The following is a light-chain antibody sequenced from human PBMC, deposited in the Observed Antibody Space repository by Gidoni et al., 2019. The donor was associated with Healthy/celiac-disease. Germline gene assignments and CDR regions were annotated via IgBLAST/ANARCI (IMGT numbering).Light chain of an antibody. J-gene: IGKJ2*01. V-gene: IGKV3-20*01. CDR3: QQYGSSPEYT. CDR2: GAS. Sequence: EIVFTQSPGTLSLSPGERATISCRACQRVSSSYLAWYQQKPGQAPRLLLYGASSRATGIPARLSGSGSGTDFFLTISSLEPEDFAVYYCQQYGSSPEYTFGQGTKLEIK. CDR1: QRVSSSY.